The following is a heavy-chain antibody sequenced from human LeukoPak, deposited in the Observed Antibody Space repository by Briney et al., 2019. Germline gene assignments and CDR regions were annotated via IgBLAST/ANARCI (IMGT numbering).Heavy chain of an antibody. CDR1: GYTFTDYY. Sequence: ASVKVSWKASGYTFTDYYIHWMRQAPGQGLEWMGWINPNGGATNYAQKFQGRVTMTRVTSIRTAYMELTILRSDDTAVYYCASVYSAKDLAQLDYWGQGTLVTVSS. CDR3: ASVYSAKDLAQLDY. V-gene: IGHV1-2*02. D-gene: IGHD4-11*01. CDR2: INPNGGAT. J-gene: IGHJ4*02.